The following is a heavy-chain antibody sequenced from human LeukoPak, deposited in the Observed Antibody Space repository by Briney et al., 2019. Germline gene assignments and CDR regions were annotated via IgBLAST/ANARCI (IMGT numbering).Heavy chain of an antibody. J-gene: IGHJ4*02. V-gene: IGHV3-30*03. D-gene: IGHD3-9*01. CDR1: GFTFSSYG. Sequence: PGGSLRLSCAASGFTFSSYGMHWVRQAPGKGLEWVAVISYDGSNKYYADSVKGRFTISRNNSKNTLYLQMNSLRAEDTAVYYCARDDILTGQPRNYWGQGTLVTVSS. CDR3: ARDDILTGQPRNY. CDR2: ISYDGSNK.